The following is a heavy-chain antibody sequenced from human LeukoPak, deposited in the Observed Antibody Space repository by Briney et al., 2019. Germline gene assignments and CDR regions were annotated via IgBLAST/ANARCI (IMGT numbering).Heavy chain of an antibody. CDR3: ARDSGDFWSGYYGRYFDY. J-gene: IGHJ4*02. CDR1: GFTFSSYG. V-gene: IGHV3-33*01. CDR2: IWYDGSNK. D-gene: IGHD3-3*01. Sequence: GGSLRLSCAASGFTFSSYGMHWVRQAPGKGLEWVAVIWYDGSNKYYADSVKGRFTISRDNSKNTLYLQMNSLRAEDTAVYYCARDSGDFWSGYYGRYFDYWGQGTPVTVSS.